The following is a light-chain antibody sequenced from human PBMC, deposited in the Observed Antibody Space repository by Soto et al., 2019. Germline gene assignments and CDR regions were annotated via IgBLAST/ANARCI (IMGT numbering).Light chain of an antibody. Sequence: EIVLTQSPATLSLSPGERATLSCRASQSVSSYLAWYQQKPGQAPRLLIYDASNRATVIPARFSGSGSVTDFTLTISSLEPEDVAVYYCQQRSNWPPTFGGGTKVEIK. J-gene: IGKJ4*01. CDR2: DAS. V-gene: IGKV3-11*01. CDR3: QQRSNWPPT. CDR1: QSVSSY.